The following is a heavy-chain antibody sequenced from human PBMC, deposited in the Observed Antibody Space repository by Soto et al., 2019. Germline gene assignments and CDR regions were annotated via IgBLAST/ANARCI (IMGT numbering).Heavy chain of an antibody. CDR1: GFTFSSYA. Sequence: PGGSLRLSCAASGFTFSSYAMSWVRQAPGKGLEWVSAISGGSTYYADSVKGRFTISRDNSKNTLYLQMNSLRAEDTAVYYCASAPTVTTPFLDYWGQGTLVTVSS. CDR2: ISGGST. CDR3: ASAPTVTTPFLDY. D-gene: IGHD4-17*01. J-gene: IGHJ4*02. V-gene: IGHV3-23*01.